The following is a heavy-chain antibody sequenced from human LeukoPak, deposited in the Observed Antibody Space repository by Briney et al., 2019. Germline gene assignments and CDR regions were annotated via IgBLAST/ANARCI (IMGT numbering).Heavy chain of an antibody. V-gene: IGHV3-9*01. Sequence: GGSLRLSCAASGFTFDDYAMHWVRQPPGKGLEWVSGISWNSGSIDYVDSVKGRFTISRDNAKNSLYLQMNSLRAEDTAVYYCARARTYDSSGPYYYYYGMDVWGQGTTVTVSS. J-gene: IGHJ6*02. D-gene: IGHD3-22*01. CDR2: ISWNSGSI. CDR1: GFTFDDYA. CDR3: ARARTYDSSGPYYYYYGMDV.